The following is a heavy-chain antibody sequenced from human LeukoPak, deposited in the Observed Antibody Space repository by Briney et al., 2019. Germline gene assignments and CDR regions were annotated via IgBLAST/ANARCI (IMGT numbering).Heavy chain of an antibody. CDR2: ISPTGSTT. CDR1: GFSFSGHW. D-gene: IGHD6-13*01. V-gene: IGHV3-74*01. J-gene: IGHJ4*02. CDR3: ARGPSSNWSGLDF. Sequence: AGGSLRLSCAASGFSFSGHWMHWARQLPGKGLVWVSRISPTGSTTGYADSVKGRFTVPRDNAKNTLYLQVNNLRAEDTAVYYCARGPSSNWSGLDFWGQGTLLTVSS.